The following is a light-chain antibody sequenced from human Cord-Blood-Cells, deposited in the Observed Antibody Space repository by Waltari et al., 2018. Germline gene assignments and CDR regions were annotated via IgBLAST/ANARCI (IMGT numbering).Light chain of an antibody. J-gene: IGLJ3*02. V-gene: IGLV2-14*01. CDR3: SSYTSSSTLEV. CDR1: SSDVGGYNY. CDR2: DVS. Sequence: QSALTQPASVSGSPGQSITISCTGTSSDVGGYNYVPWYQQHPGKAPKRMIYDVSNRPSGVSNRFSGSKSGNTASLTISGLQAEDAADYYCSSYTSSSTLEVFGGGTKLTVL.